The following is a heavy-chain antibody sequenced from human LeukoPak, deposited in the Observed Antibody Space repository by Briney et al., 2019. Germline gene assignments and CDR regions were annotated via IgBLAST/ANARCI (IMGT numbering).Heavy chain of an antibody. V-gene: IGHV3-30*04. CDR1: GFTFSSYA. CDR2: ISYDGSNK. CDR3: ARGYCSSTSCSSFDY. D-gene: IGHD2-2*01. J-gene: IGHJ4*02. Sequence: GRSLRLSCAASGFTFSSYAMHRVRQAPGKGLEWVAVISYDGSNKYYADSVKGRFTISRDNSKNTLYLQMNSPRAEDTAVYYCARGYCSSTSCSSFDYWGQGTLVTVSS.